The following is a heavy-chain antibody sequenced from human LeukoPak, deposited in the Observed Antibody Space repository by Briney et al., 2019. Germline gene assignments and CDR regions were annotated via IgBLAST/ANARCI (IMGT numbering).Heavy chain of an antibody. CDR2: IYHSGST. Sequence: SETLFLTCAVSGYSISSGYYWGWTRQPPGKGLEWIGSIYHSGSTYYNPSLKSRVTISVDTSKNQFSLKLSSVTAADTAVYYCANERYYYDSSGYWSWFDPWGQGTLVTVSS. V-gene: IGHV4-38-2*01. D-gene: IGHD3-22*01. CDR1: GYSISSGYY. J-gene: IGHJ5*02. CDR3: ANERYYYDSSGYWSWFDP.